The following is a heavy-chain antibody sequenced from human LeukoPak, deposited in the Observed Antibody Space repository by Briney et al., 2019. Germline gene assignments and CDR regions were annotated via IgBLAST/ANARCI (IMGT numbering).Heavy chain of an antibody. Sequence: ASVKVSCKHSRYTFTSYGMSWVRQAPGQGLEWMGWISGYNGDTKYAQKFQDRFTMSTDSSTSTAYMELRSLRSDDTGVYYCARVGSYGVVIMFAYWGPGTLVTVSA. CDR1: RYTFTSYG. J-gene: IGHJ4*02. V-gene: IGHV1-18*01. D-gene: IGHD3-3*01. CDR3: ARVGSYGVVIMFAY. CDR2: ISGYNGDT.